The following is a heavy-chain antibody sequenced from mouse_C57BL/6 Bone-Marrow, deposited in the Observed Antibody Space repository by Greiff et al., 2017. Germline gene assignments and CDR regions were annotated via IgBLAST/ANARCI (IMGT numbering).Heavy chain of an antibody. J-gene: IGHJ4*01. CDR1: GYTFTSYW. CDR2: IHPNSGST. D-gene: IGHD2-4*01. V-gene: IGHV1-64*01. CDR3: ARGRLRGYAMDD. Sequence: QVQLQQPGAELVKPGASVKLSCKASGYTFTSYWMHWVKQRPGQGLEWIGMIHPNSGSTNYNEKFTSKATLTVDQSSSTAYMQLSSLTSEDSAVYYCARGRLRGYAMDDWGQGTSVTVSS.